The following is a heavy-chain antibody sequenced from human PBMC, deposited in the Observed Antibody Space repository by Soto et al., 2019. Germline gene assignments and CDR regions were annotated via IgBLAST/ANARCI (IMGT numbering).Heavy chain of an antibody. CDR3: AREGINNYNEYYFDS. CDR1: GFTFSSYS. CDR2: ISGSGNYT. V-gene: IGHV3-21*01. J-gene: IGHJ4*02. D-gene: IGHD4-4*01. Sequence: GGSLRLSCAASGFTFSSYSMNWVRQAPGKGLEWVSSISGSGNYTHYADFLRGRLTISRDNAKTSLYLQMNSLRAEDTAVYYCAREGINNYNEYYFDSWGQGTVVTVSS.